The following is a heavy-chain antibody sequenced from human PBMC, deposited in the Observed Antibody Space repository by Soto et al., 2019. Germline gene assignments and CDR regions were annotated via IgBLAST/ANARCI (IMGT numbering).Heavy chain of an antibody. J-gene: IGHJ4*02. CDR2: IYHSGST. V-gene: IGHV4-30-2*01. CDR3: ARGTCSGGSCYSADEFDY. Sequence: KASETLSFTCAVPGGSISSGGYSWSWIRQPPGKGLEWIGYIYHSGSTYYNPSLKSRVTISVDRSKNQFSLKLSSVTAADTAVYYCARGTCSGGSCYSADEFDYWGQGTLVTVSS. CDR1: GGSISSGGYS. D-gene: IGHD2-15*01.